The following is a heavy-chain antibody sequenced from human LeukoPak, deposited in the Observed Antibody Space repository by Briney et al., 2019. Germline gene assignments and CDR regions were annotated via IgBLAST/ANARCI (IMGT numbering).Heavy chain of an antibody. J-gene: IGHJ4*02. CDR2: VSGSGGST. CDR1: GLTFSNAW. CDR3: ARVRVGD. V-gene: IGHV3-23*01. D-gene: IGHD3-16*01. Sequence: GGSLRLSCAASGLTFSNAWMSWVRQAPGKGLEWVSAVSGSGGSTYYADSVKGRFTISRDNSENTLYLQMNSLRAEDTAVYYCARVRVGDWGQGTLVTVSS.